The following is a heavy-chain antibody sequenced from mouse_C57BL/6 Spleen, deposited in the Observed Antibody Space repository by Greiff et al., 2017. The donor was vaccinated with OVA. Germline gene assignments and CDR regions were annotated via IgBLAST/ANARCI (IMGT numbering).Heavy chain of an antibody. CDR3: TTGRITTVVATGYFDY. V-gene: IGHV14-4*01. D-gene: IGHD1-1*01. Sequence: EVKLMESGAELVRPGASVKLSCTASGFNIKDDYMHWVKQRPEQGLEWIGWIDPENGDTEYASKFQGKATITADTSSNTAYLQLSSLTSEDTAVYYCTTGRITTVVATGYFDYWGQGTTLTVSS. CDR1: GFNIKDDY. CDR2: IDPENGDT. J-gene: IGHJ2*01.